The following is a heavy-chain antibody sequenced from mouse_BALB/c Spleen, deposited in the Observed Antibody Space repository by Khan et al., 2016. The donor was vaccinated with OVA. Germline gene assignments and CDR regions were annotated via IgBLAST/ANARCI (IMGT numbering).Heavy chain of an antibody. CDR1: GFSLTSYG. CDR3: ARLEDI. J-gene: IGHJ2*01. V-gene: IGHV2-9*02. CDR2: IWAGGST. Sequence: QVQLQQSGPGLVAPLQSLSIPCTVSGFSLTSYGVHWVRQPPGKGLEWLGVIWAGGSTNYNSALMSRLSISKDNSKSQVFLKMNSLQTDDTAMYYCARLEDIWGQGTTLTVSS. D-gene: IGHD1-3*01.